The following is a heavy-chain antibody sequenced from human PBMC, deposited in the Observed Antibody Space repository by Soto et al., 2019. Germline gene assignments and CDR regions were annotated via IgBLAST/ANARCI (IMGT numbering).Heavy chain of an antibody. CDR2: ISWNSGSI. CDR1: GFTFDDYA. Sequence: EVQLVESGGGLVQPGRSRRLSCEASGFTFDDYAMHWVRQAPGKRLEWVSGISWNSGSIGYADSVKGRFTISRDNAKNSLYLQMNSLRAEDTAFYYCAKDSRAYGSGSLYDAFDIWGQGTMVNVSS. CDR3: AKDSRAYGSGSLYDAFDI. D-gene: IGHD3-10*01. J-gene: IGHJ3*02. V-gene: IGHV3-9*01.